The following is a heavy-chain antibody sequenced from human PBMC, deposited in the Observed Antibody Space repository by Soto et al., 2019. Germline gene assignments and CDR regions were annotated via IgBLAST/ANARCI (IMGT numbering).Heavy chain of an antibody. D-gene: IGHD3-22*01. V-gene: IGHV1-18*01. J-gene: IGHJ4*02. CDR3: ARTVTGYYDSSGYYSSFDY. CDR2: ISAYNGNT. CDR1: GYTFTSYG. Sequence: GASVKVSCKASGYTFTSYGISWVRQAPGQGLEWMGWISAYNGNTNYAQKLQGRVTMTTDTSTSTAYMELRGLRSDDTAVYYCARTVTGYYDSSGYYSSFDYWGQGTLVTVSS.